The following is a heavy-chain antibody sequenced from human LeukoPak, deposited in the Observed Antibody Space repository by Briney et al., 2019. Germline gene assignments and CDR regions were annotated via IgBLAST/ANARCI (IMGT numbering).Heavy chain of an antibody. CDR1: GGSISSGDYY. CDR3: LGYCSSTSCSYYDY. J-gene: IGHJ4*02. Sequence: SQTLSLTCTVSGGSISSGDYYWSWIRQPPGKGLEWIGCIYYSGSTYYNPSLKSRVTISVDTSKNQFSLKLSSVTAADTAVYYCLGYCSSTSCSYYDYWGQGTLVTVSS. D-gene: IGHD2-2*01. V-gene: IGHV4-30-4*01. CDR2: IYYSGST.